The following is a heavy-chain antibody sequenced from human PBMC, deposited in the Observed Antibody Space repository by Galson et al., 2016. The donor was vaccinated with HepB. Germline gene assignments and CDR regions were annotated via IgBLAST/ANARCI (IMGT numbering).Heavy chain of an antibody. CDR3: AKGVYGGNSPSDY. J-gene: IGHJ4*02. D-gene: IGHD4-23*01. CDR1: GYTFTTNG. CDR2: IHGGNGHT. V-gene: IGHV1-18*01. Sequence: SVKVSCKASGYTFTTNGISWVRQAPGQRLEWMGWIHGGNGHTEYSQKFQDRITITRDKSASTTYMELRSLMSEDTAVYYCAKGVYGGNSPSDYWGQGALVTVSS.